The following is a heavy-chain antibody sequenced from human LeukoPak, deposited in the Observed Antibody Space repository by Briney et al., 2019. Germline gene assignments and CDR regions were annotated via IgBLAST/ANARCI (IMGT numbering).Heavy chain of an antibody. CDR1: GYTFTNYW. J-gene: IGHJ4*02. V-gene: IGHV5-51*01. CDR3: ARRAVAGTLYYFDY. CDR2: IYPGDSDT. Sequence: GESLKISCKGSGYTFTNYWIGWVRQMPGKGLEWMGIIYPGDSDTRYSPSFQGQVTISADKSISTAYLQWSSLQASDTAMYYCARRAVAGTLYYFDYWGQGTLVTVSS. D-gene: IGHD6-19*01.